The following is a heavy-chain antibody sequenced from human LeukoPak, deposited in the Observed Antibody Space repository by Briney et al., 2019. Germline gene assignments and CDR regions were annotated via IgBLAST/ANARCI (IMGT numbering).Heavy chain of an antibody. D-gene: IGHD2-2*01. CDR1: GGTFSSYA. Sequence: SVKVSCKASGGTFSSYAISWVRQAPGQGLEWMGRIIPILGTANYAQKFQGRVTITADESTSTAYMELSSLRSEDTAVYYCARDPSSTSKRYYYYYMDVWGKGTTVTVSS. V-gene: IGHV1-69*11. J-gene: IGHJ6*03. CDR2: IIPILGTA. CDR3: ARDPSSTSKRYYYYYMDV.